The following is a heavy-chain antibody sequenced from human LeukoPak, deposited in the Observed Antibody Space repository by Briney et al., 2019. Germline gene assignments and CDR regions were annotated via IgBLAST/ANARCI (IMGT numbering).Heavy chain of an antibody. CDR2: INPNSGGT. J-gene: IGHJ4*02. CDR1: GNTFTGYY. Sequence: GGSVKVSCKASGNTFTGYYMHWGRQAPGEGLEWMGWINPNSGGTTYAQNFQGRVTMTRDTSISTAFMELSRLRSDDTAVYYCAGGYCSSTTCPFDYWGQGTLVTVSS. CDR3: AGGYCSSTTCPFDY. D-gene: IGHD2-2*01. V-gene: IGHV1-2*02.